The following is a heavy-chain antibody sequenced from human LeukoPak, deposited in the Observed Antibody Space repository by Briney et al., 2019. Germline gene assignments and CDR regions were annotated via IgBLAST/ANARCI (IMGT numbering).Heavy chain of an antibody. Sequence: GGSLRLSCAASGFTFSSYAMNWVRQAPGKGLEWVSAISGGGGTTYYADSVKGRFTISRDNSKNTLFLQMYSLRAEDTAVYYCAKDREGLSSGYDLEYFDYWGQGTLVTVSS. CDR2: ISGGGGTT. CDR3: AKDREGLSSGYDLEYFDY. D-gene: IGHD5-12*01. J-gene: IGHJ4*02. V-gene: IGHV3-23*01. CDR1: GFTFSSYA.